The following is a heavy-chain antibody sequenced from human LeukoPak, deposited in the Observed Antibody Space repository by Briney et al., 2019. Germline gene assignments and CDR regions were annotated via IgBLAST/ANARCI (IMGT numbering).Heavy chain of an antibody. Sequence: SSQTLSLTCTVSGGSISSDGYYWSWIRQHPGKGLEWIGYIYYSGSTYYNPSLKSRVTISVDTSKNQFPLKLSSVTAADTAVYHCARSVGYTAMVYFDYWGQGTLVTVSS. D-gene: IGHD5-18*01. CDR1: GGSISSDGYY. CDR2: IYYSGST. CDR3: ARSVGYTAMVYFDY. J-gene: IGHJ4*02. V-gene: IGHV4-31*03.